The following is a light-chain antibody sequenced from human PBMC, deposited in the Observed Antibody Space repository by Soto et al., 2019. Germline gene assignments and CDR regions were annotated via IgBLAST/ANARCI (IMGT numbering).Light chain of an antibody. CDR2: GAT. CDR3: QQYAGSPS. Sequence: EIVLTQSPGTLSLSPGDTAALSCRASQSVHTNYFAWYLQKPGQTPKLLIFGATSRATGVPDRFSGSESGTDYTLTITRLKPEDFAVYFCQQYAGSPSFGQGTRVDMK. CDR1: QSVHTNY. J-gene: IGKJ5*01. V-gene: IGKV3-20*01.